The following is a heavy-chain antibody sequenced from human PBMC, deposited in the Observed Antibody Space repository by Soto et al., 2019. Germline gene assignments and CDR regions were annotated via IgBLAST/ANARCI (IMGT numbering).Heavy chain of an antibody. D-gene: IGHD1-26*01. V-gene: IGHV4-31*03. CDR1: GGSISSGGYY. Sequence: TSETLSLTCTVSGGSISSGGYYWSWIRQHPGKGLEWIGYIYYSGSTYYNPSLKSRVTISVDTSKNQFSLKLSSVTAADTAVYYCARDNLDGLLYGMDVWGQGTTVTVSS. CDR3: ARDNLDGLLYGMDV. CDR2: IYYSGST. J-gene: IGHJ6*02.